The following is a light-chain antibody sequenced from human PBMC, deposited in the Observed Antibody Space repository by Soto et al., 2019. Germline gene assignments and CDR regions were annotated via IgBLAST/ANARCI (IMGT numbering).Light chain of an antibody. Sequence: QAVVTQEPSLTVSPGGTVTLTCGSSTGAVTSGHYPYWFQQKPGQAPRTLIYDTSSKHSWTPARFSGSLLGGKAALTLSGAQPEDEAEYYCLLSYSVVALFGGGTRLTVL. J-gene: IGLJ2*01. CDR1: TGAVTSGHY. CDR3: LLSYSVVAL. V-gene: IGLV7-46*01. CDR2: DTS.